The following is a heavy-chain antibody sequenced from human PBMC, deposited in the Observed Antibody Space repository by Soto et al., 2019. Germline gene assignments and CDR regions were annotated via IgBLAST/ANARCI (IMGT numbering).Heavy chain of an antibody. CDR3: AARGAYSSSDGNWFDP. Sequence: QVQLVQSGAEVKKPGSSVKVSCKASGGTFSSYAISWVRQAPGQGLEWMGGIIPIFGTANYAQKFQGRVTITADESTSTAYMELSSLRSDDTAVYYCAARGAYSSSDGNWFDPWGQGTLVTVSS. V-gene: IGHV1-69*01. CDR2: IIPIFGTA. CDR1: GGTFSSYA. D-gene: IGHD6-6*01. J-gene: IGHJ5*02.